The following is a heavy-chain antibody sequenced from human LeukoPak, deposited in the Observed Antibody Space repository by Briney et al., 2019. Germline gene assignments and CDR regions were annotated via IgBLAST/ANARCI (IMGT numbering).Heavy chain of an antibody. CDR1: GFTFSGSG. CDR3: ARDYDFWSGYYSPTRGYFGY. D-gene: IGHD3-3*01. Sequence: GGSLRLSCAASGFTFSGSGMHWVRQAPGKGLEWVTFIRNDGSNKYYTDSVKGRFTISRDNSKNTLYLQMDSLRAEDTAVYYCARDYDFWSGYYSPTRGYFGYWGQGTLVTVSS. V-gene: IGHV3-30*02. CDR2: IRNDGSNK. J-gene: IGHJ4*02.